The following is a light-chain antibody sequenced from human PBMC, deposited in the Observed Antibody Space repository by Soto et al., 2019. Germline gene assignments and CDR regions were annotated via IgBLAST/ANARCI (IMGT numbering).Light chain of an antibody. V-gene: IGKV1-5*01. CDR2: DAS. CDR3: QQFHSFSRT. J-gene: IGKJ1*01. CDR1: QNINSW. Sequence: DIQMTQSPSTLSASVGDRVTITCRASQNINSWLAWYQQKPGKAPNLLIYDASTLESGVPSRFSDSGSGTEFTLTISSLQPEDFATYYCQQFHSFSRTFGQGTKVEVK.